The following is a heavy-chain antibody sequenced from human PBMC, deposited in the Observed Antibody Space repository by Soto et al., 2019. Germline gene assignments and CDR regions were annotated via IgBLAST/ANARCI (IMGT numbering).Heavy chain of an antibody. V-gene: IGHV1-2*04. Sequence: ASVKVSCKASGYTFTGYYMHWVRQAPGQGLEWMGWINPNSGGTNYAQKFQGWVTMTRDTSISTAYVELSRLRSDDTAVYYCARDYSNQRTNYGMDVWGQGTTVTVSS. J-gene: IGHJ6*02. D-gene: IGHD4-4*01. CDR1: GYTFTGYY. CDR2: INPNSGGT. CDR3: ARDYSNQRTNYGMDV.